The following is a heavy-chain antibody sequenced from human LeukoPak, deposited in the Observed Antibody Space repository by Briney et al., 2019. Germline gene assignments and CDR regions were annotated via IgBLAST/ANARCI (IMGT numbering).Heavy chain of an antibody. Sequence: GGSLRLSCAASGFTFSSYEMNWVRQAPGKGLEWVSAISGRGDNTYYTDSVKGRFTISRDNSKNTQYLQMSSLRDEETAVYYCAKGDCSSTSCQRSEYFDYWGQGTLVTVSS. CDR1: GFTFSSYE. J-gene: IGHJ4*02. CDR2: ISGRGDNT. CDR3: AKGDCSSTSCQRSEYFDY. D-gene: IGHD2-2*01. V-gene: IGHV3-23*01.